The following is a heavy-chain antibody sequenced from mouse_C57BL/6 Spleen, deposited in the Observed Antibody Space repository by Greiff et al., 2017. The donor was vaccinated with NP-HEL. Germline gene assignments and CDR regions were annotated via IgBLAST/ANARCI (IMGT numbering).Heavy chain of an antibody. Sequence: QVQLQQPGAELVMPGASVKLSCKASGYTFTSYWMHWVKQRPGQGLEWIGEIDPSDSYTNYNQKFKGKSTLTVDKSSSTAYMQLSSLTSEDSAVYYCARLGYGSSFYAMDYWGQGTSVTVSS. D-gene: IGHD1-1*01. CDR1: GYTFTSYW. CDR2: IDPSDSYT. CDR3: ARLGYGSSFYAMDY. J-gene: IGHJ4*01. V-gene: IGHV1-69*01.